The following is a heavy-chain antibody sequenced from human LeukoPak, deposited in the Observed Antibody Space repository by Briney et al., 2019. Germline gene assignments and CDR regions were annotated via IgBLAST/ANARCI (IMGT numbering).Heavy chain of an antibody. V-gene: IGHV3-33*01. D-gene: IGHD1-26*01. CDR2: IWSDGSNK. Sequence: PGGSLRLSCAASGFTFSSYGMHWVRRTPGKGLEWVAVIWSDGSNKYSADSVTGRFTISRDNSKNTLCLQVNSLRAEDTAVYYCARGSGSFSGGFDYWGQGTLVTVSS. CDR3: ARGSGSFSGGFDY. J-gene: IGHJ4*02. CDR1: GFTFSSYG.